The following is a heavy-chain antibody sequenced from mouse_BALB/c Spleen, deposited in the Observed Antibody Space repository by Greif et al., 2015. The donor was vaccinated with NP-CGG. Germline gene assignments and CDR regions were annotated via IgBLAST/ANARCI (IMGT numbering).Heavy chain of an antibody. CDR1: GFTFSNYW. CDR2: IRLKSNNYAT. CDR3: RGGDFYFDY. J-gene: IGHJ2*01. Sequence: EVKLQESGGGLVQPGGSMKLSCVASGFTFSNYWMNWVRQSPEKGLEWVAEIRLKSNNYATHYAESVKGRFTISRDDSKSSVYLQMNNVRAEDTGIYYCRGGDFYFDYWGQGTTLTVSS. V-gene: IGHV6-6*02.